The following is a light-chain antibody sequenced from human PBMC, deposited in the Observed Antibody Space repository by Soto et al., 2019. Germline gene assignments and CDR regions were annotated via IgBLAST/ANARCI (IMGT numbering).Light chain of an antibody. CDR3: QSYDSTNSVV. V-gene: IGLV6-57*02. CDR2: EDK. CDR1: SGSIASNY. Sequence: NFMLTQPHSVSESPGKTVTISCTGSSGSIASNYVQWYQQRPGSAPTIVIYEDKERPSGVPDRFSGSIDSSSNSASLTISGLKTEDEADYYCQSYDSTNSVVFGGGTQLTVL. J-gene: IGLJ2*01.